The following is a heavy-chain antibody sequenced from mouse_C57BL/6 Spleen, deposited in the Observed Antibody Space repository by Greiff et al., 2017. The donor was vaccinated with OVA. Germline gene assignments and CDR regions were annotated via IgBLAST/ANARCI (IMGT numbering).Heavy chain of an antibody. Sequence: EVKVVESEGGLVQPGSSMKLSCTASGFTFSDYYMAWVRQVPEKGLEWVATINYDGSSTYYLDSLKSRFIISRDNAKNILYLQMSSLKSEDTATYYCARDLYYYGSSGYFDVWGTGTTVTVSS. CDR3: ARDLYYYGSSGYFDV. V-gene: IGHV5-16*01. D-gene: IGHD1-1*01. CDR1: GFTFSDYY. CDR2: INYDGSST. J-gene: IGHJ1*03.